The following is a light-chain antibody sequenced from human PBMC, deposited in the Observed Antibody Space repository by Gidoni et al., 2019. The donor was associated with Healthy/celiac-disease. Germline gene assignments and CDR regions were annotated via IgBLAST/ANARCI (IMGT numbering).Light chain of an antibody. Sequence: EIVMTQSPATLSVSPGERATLSCRASQSVSSNLAWYQQKPGQAPRLLSYGASTRATGIPARFSGSGSGTEFTLTISSLQSEDFAVDYCQQYNNWWTFGQGPKVEIK. CDR2: GAS. CDR1: QSVSSN. V-gene: IGKV3-15*01. CDR3: QQYNNWWT. J-gene: IGKJ1*01.